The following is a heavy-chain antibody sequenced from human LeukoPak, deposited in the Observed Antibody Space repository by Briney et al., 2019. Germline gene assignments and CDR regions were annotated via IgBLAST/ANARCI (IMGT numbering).Heavy chain of an antibody. CDR1: GGSISNYY. D-gene: IGHD3-3*01. V-gene: IGHV4-59*04. CDR2: VYYSGST. Sequence: KPSETLSLTCTVSGGSISNYYWTWIRQPPGKGLEWIGYVYYSGSTYYNPSLKSRVTISVDTSKNQFSLKLSSVTAADTAVYYCATLSGYYTEGFDYWGQGTLVTVSS. CDR3: ATLSGYYTEGFDY. J-gene: IGHJ4*02.